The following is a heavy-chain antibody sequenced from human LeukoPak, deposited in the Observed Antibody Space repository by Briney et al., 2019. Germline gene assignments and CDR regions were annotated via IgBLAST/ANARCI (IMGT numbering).Heavy chain of an antibody. D-gene: IGHD3-22*01. CDR2: IKATSEGGTI. CDR1: GFSFDSAW. Sequence: GGSLRLSCAVSGFSFDSAWMSWVRQVPGKGLDWVGRIKATSEGGTIDYAAPVQGRFTISRDDSTDTLYLQMNSLKTEDTGVYYCTTDYYYDRGYSSVYWGQGNLVTVSS. J-gene: IGHJ4*02. CDR3: TTDYYYDRGYSSVY. V-gene: IGHV3-15*01.